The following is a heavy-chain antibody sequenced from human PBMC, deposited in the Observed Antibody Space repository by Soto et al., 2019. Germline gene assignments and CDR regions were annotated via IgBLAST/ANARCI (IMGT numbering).Heavy chain of an antibody. D-gene: IGHD3-3*01. CDR1: GFTFSSYG. CDR3: AKESGRYDFWSGYSLANWFDP. V-gene: IGHV3-30*18. Sequence: GGSLRLSCAASGFTFSSYGMHWVRQAPGKGLEWVAVISYDGSNKYYADSVKGRFTISRDNSKNTLYLQMNSLRAEDTAVYSCAKESGRYDFWSGYSLANWFDPWGQGTLVTVSS. CDR2: ISYDGSNK. J-gene: IGHJ5*02.